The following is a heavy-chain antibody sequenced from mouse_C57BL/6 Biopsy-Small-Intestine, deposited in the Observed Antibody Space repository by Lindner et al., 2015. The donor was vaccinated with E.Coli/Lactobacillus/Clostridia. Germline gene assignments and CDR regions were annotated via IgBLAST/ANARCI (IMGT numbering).Heavy chain of an antibody. CDR2: ISGYSGNT. CDR1: GYSFTTYG. Sequence: SVKVSCKASGYSFTTYGITWVRQAPGQGLEWMGWISGYSGNTNYAQKVQGRVTMTTDTSTSTAYMELRSLRSDDTAVYYCARAGAAVTSHFDYWGQGTLVTVSS. CDR3: ARAGAAVTSHFDY. J-gene: IGHJ4*01. D-gene: IGHD2-13*01. V-gene: IGHV1-55*01.